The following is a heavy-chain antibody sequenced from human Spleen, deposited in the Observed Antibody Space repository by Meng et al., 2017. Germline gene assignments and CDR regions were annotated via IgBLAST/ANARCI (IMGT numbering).Heavy chain of an antibody. V-gene: IGHV3-38-3*01. CDR2: ISGDST. CDR3: ARVSDWGNRYSYGYFDS. D-gene: IGHD5-18*01. CDR1: GFTVSSNE. Sequence: GESLKISCAASGFTVSSNEMSWVRQAPGKGLEWVSSISGDSTYFADSGKGRFTISRDNSKNTLHLQMNSLRAEDTAVYYCARVSDWGNRYSYGYFDSCGQGTLVTVSS. J-gene: IGHJ4*02.